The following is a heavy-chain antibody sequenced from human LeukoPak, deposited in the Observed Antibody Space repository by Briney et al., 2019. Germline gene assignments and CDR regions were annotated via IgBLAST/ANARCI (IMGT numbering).Heavy chain of an antibody. Sequence: ASVKVSCKASGGTFSSYAISWVRQAPGQGLEWMGGITPIFGTANYAQKFQGRVTITTDESTSKAYLELTSLSPGDTAVYYCARVGVTMVRGATTYNWFDPWGQGTLVTVSS. CDR3: ARVGVTMVRGATTYNWFDP. CDR2: ITPIFGTA. CDR1: GGTFSSYA. J-gene: IGHJ5*02. D-gene: IGHD3-10*01. V-gene: IGHV1-69*05.